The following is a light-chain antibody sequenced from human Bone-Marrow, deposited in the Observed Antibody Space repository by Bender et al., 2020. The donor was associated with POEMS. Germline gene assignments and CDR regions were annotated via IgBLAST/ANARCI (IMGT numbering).Light chain of an antibody. CDR2: EVN. V-gene: IGLV2-8*01. J-gene: IGLJ3*02. Sequence: QSALTQPPSASGSPGQSVTISCTGTSSDVGGYNYVSWYQQHPGKAPKLLIFEVNKRPSGVSNRFSGSKSGNTASLTISGLQAEDEADYYCCSYAGSRVFGGGTTLTVL. CDR3: CSYAGSRV. CDR1: SSDVGGYNY.